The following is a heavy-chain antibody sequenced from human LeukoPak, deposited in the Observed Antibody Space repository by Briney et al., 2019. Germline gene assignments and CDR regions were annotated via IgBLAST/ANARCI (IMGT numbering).Heavy chain of an antibody. V-gene: IGHV4-34*01. J-gene: IGHJ6*03. CDR2: INHSGST. CDR3: ARGGNYSGSYFFYYYYYYMDV. D-gene: IGHD1-26*01. CDR1: GGSFSGYY. Sequence: SETLSLTCAVYGGSFSGYYWSWIRQPPGKGLEWIGEINHSGSTNYNPSLKSRVTISVDTSKNQFSLKLSSVTAADTAVYYCARGGNYSGSYFFYYYYYYMDVWGKGTTVTVSS.